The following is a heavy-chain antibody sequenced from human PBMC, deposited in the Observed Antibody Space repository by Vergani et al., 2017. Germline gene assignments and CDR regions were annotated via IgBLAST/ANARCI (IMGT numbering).Heavy chain of an antibody. CDR2: TYYRSKWYN. CDR1: GDSVSSNSAA. J-gene: IGHJ6*02. Sequence: QVQLQQSGPGLVKPSQTLSLTCAISGDSVSSNSAAWNWIRKSPSRGLEWLGRTYYRSKWYNDYAVSVKSRITINPDTSKNPLSLQLNSVTPEDTAVYYCARAVGRDRYNYPLSYYFYGMDVWGQGTTVTVSS. D-gene: IGHD5-24*01. CDR3: ARAVGRDRYNYPLSYYFYGMDV. V-gene: IGHV6-1*01.